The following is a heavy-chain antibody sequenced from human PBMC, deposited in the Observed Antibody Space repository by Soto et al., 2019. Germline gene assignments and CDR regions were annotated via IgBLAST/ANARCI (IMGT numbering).Heavy chain of an antibody. CDR3: AKDLSALGYDILTGLSD. V-gene: IGHV3-23*01. Sequence: GGSLRLSCAASGFTFSSYAMSWVRQAPGKGLEWVSAISGSGGSTNYADSVKGRFTISRDNSKNTLYLQMNSLRAEDTAVYYCAKDLSALGYDILTGLSDWGQGTLVTVSS. D-gene: IGHD3-9*01. CDR1: GFTFSSYA. J-gene: IGHJ4*02. CDR2: ISGSGGST.